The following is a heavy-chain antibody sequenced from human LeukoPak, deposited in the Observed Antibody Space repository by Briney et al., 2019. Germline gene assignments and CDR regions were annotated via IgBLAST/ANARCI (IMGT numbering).Heavy chain of an antibody. J-gene: IGHJ5*02. Sequence: PGGSLRLSCAASGFTFSSYAMSWIRQAPGKGLEWVSYISSSGSTIYYADSVKGRFTISRDNAKNSLYLQMNSLRAEDTAVYYCARDRSNGNNWFDPWGQGTLVTVSS. CDR1: GFTFSSYA. V-gene: IGHV3-11*04. CDR3: ARDRSNGNNWFDP. CDR2: ISSSGSTI. D-gene: IGHD2-2*01.